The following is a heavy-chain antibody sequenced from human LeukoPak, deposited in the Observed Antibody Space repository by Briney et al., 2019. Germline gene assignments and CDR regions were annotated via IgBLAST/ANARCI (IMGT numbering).Heavy chain of an antibody. CDR2: IYTSGST. Sequence: SETLSLTCTVSGGSISSYYWSWIRQPAGKGLEWIGRIYTSGSTNYNPSLKSRVTMSVDTSKNQFSLKLSSVAAADTAVYYCARDYGLGDYGGFDYWGQGTLVTVSS. D-gene: IGHD4-23*01. CDR1: GGSISSYY. CDR3: ARDYGLGDYGGFDY. J-gene: IGHJ4*02. V-gene: IGHV4-4*07.